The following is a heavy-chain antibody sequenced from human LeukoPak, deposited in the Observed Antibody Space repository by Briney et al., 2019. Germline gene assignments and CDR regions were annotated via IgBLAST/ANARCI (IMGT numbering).Heavy chain of an antibody. CDR3: VRKMKTGDRVGTFDI. CDR2: IGTDGSYI. Sequence: PGGSLRLSCAASGFTFSSHNMNWVRQAPMKGLEWVSSIGTDGSYIYYADSVQGRFTISRDNAKNSLYLQMNSLTAEDTAVYYCVRKMKTGDRVGTFDIWGQGTMVTVSS. J-gene: IGHJ3*02. V-gene: IGHV3-21*01. CDR1: GFTFSSHN. D-gene: IGHD1-1*01.